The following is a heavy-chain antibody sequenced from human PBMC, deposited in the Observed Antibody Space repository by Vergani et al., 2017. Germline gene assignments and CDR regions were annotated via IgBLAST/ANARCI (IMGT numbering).Heavy chain of an antibody. Sequence: LVESGGGLVQPGGSLRLSCAASSFSVSSHYMTWVRQAPGKGLEWVSTINIGGRTSYADSVKGRLTLTRDDSKNTLHLQTNSLRPEDTAVYYCARGMTTETTDLDGFDIWGQGTMVSVSS. V-gene: IGHV3-66*02. J-gene: IGHJ3*02. CDR3: ARGMTTETTDLDGFDI. CDR2: INIGGRT. D-gene: IGHD4-17*01. CDR1: SFSVSSHY.